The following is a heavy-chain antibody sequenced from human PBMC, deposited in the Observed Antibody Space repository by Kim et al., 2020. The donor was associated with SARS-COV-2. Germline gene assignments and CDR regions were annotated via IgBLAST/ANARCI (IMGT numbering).Heavy chain of an antibody. CDR3: AREHPLFGVVPPYKDAFDI. CDR2: IYTSGST. CDR1: GGSISSYY. V-gene: IGHV4-4*07. Sequence: SETLSLTCTVSGGSISSYYWSWIRQPAGKGLEWIGRIYTSGSTNYNPSLKSRVTMSVDTSKNQFSLKLSSVTAADTAVYYCAREHPLFGVVPPYKDAFDIWGQGTMVTVSS. J-gene: IGHJ3*02. D-gene: IGHD3-3*01.